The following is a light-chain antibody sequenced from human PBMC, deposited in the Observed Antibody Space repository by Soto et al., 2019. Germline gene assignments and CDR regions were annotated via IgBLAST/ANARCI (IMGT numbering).Light chain of an antibody. CDR1: QSVSSNN. CDR2: GAS. V-gene: IGKV3-20*01. Sequence: EIVLTQSPGTLSLSPGERAPLSCRASQSVSSNNLAWYQQRPGQAPRVVIYGASTRATGIPERFSGSGSGTDFTLTISRLEPEDFVVYYCQQYGRSPFTFGPGTKVDIK. CDR3: QQYGRSPFT. J-gene: IGKJ3*01.